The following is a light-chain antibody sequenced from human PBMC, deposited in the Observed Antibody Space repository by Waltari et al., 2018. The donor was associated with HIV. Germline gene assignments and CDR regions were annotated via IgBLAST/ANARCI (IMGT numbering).Light chain of an antibody. V-gene: IGKV1-5*03. CDR1: QTISVW. CDR2: KAS. CDR3: QQYSRPMYT. J-gene: IGKJ2*01. Sequence: DIQMTKSPSTLSASVGDRVTITCRASQTISVWLAWYQQKPGKAPKLLIYKASSLESGVPSRFSGSGSGTEFTLTISSLHPDDFATYYCQQYSRPMYTFGQGTKLEIK.